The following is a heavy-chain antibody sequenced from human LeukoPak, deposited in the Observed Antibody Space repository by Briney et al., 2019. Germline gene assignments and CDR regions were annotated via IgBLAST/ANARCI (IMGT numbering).Heavy chain of an antibody. Sequence: PSETLSLTCTVSGGSISSYYWSWIRQPPGKGLEWIGYIYHSGSTNYNPSLKSRVTISVDTSKNQFSLKLSSVTAADTAVYYCARPGIAAADDAFDIWGQGTMVTVSS. D-gene: IGHD6-13*01. CDR2: IYHSGST. J-gene: IGHJ3*02. CDR3: ARPGIAAADDAFDI. V-gene: IGHV4-59*08. CDR1: GGSISSYY.